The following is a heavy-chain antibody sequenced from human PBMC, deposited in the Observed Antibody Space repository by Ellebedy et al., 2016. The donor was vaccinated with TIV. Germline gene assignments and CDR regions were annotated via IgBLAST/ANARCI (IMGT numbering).Heavy chain of an antibody. CDR1: GYTFSRYW. V-gene: IGHV3-7*04. J-gene: IGHJ3*01. CDR3: ARDTVQVPSGDVLYK. CDR2: IKFEEIEK. Sequence: GESLKISCAASGYTFSRYWMRWLRPAPGKGLEWVAHIKFEEIEKYHAESVKGRFTLSRDNARNALSLKMNSLRVDDKSVYYGARDTVQVPSGDVLYKWGQGTTVSVSS. D-gene: IGHD2-2*01.